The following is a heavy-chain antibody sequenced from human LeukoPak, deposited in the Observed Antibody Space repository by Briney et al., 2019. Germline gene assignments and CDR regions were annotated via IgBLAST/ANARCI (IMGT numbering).Heavy chain of an antibody. CDR2: ISSSGSTI. D-gene: IGHD6-19*01. Sequence: GGSLRLSCAASGFTFSSYEMNWVRQAPGKGLEWVSYISSSGSTIYYADSVKGRFTISRDNAKNSLYLQMNSLRAEDTAVYYCAKGPSGIAVAGSPKYFQHWGQGTLVTVSS. CDR3: AKGPSGIAVAGSPKYFQH. J-gene: IGHJ1*01. CDR1: GFTFSSYE. V-gene: IGHV3-48*03.